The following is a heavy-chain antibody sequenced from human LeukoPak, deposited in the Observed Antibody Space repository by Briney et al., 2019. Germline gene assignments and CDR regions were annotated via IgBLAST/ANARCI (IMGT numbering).Heavy chain of an antibody. CDR3: ATWIQLWFGAFDI. Sequence: GGSLRLSCAASGFTFSSYEMNWVRQAPGKGLEWVANIKQDGSEKYYVDSVKGRFTISRDNAKNSLYLQMNSLRAEDTAVYYCATWIQLWFGAFDIWGQGTMVTVSS. D-gene: IGHD5-18*01. CDR2: IKQDGSEK. V-gene: IGHV3-7*01. CDR1: GFTFSSYE. J-gene: IGHJ3*02.